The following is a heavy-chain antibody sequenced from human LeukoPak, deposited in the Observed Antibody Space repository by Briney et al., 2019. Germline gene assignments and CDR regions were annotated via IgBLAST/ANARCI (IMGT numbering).Heavy chain of an antibody. CDR2: ISAYNGNT. D-gene: IGHD6-13*01. V-gene: IGHV1-18*01. J-gene: IGHJ3*02. Sequence: GASVKVSCKASGYTFTSYGISWVRQAPGQGLEWMGWISAYNGNTNYAQKLQGRVTMTTDTSTSTAYTELRSLRSDDTAVYYCATTLAAPEGPDAFDIWGQGTMVTVSS. CDR1: GYTFTSYG. CDR3: ATTLAAPEGPDAFDI.